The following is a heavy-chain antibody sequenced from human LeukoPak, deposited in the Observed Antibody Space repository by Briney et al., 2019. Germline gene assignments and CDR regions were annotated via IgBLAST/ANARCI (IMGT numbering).Heavy chain of an antibody. CDR3: ARGLEQWLVRNRHFDY. D-gene: IGHD6-19*01. CDR1: GGSISSYY. V-gene: IGHV4-34*01. J-gene: IGHJ4*02. CDR2: INHSGST. Sequence: PSETLSLTCTVSGGSISSYYWSWIRQPPGKGLEWIGEINHSGSTNYNPSLKSRVTISVDTSKNQFSLKLSSVTAADAAVYYCARGLEQWLVRNRHFDYWGQGTLVTVSS.